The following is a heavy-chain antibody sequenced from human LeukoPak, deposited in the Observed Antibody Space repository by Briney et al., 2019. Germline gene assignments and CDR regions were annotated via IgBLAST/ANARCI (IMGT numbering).Heavy chain of an antibody. CDR3: ARGYNSGYYDY. Sequence: PGGSLRLSCAASTFTFTDYYMSWIRQAPGKGLEWVSYISSGSSYTNYADSMKGRFTISRENAKNSLYLQMNSLRAEDTAVYYCARGYNSGYYDYWGQGTLVTVSS. J-gene: IGHJ4*02. CDR1: TFTFTDYY. CDR2: ISSGSSYT. V-gene: IGHV3-11*05. D-gene: IGHD1-1*01.